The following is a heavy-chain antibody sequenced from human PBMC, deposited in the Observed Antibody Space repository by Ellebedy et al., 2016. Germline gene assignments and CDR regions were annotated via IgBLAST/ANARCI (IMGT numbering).Heavy chain of an antibody. CDR1: GFTFSSYW. D-gene: IGHD6-6*01. CDR2: IKQDGSEK. CDR3: ARDQVVAARPYYYYYMDV. J-gene: IGHJ6*03. Sequence: GGSLRLXCAASGFTFSSYWMSWVRQAPGKGLEWVANIKQDGSEKYYVDSVKGRFTISRDNAKNSLYLQMNSLRAEDTAVYYCARDQVVAARPYYYYYMDVWGKGTTVTVSS. V-gene: IGHV3-7*01.